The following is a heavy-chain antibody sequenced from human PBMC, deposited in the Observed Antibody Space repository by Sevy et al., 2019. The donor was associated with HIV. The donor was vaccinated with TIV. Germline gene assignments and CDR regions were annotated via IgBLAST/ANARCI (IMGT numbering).Heavy chain of an antibody. J-gene: IGHJ4*02. V-gene: IGHV3-15*01. CDR3: ASRHYYGSGSYPDS. CDR2: IKSKTDGGTI. D-gene: IGHD3-10*01. CDR1: GFTFSNAW. Sequence: GGSLRLSCAASGFTFSNAWMSWVRQAPGKGLECVGRIKSKTDGGTIDYAAPVKGRLSISRDDSKNKLYLQMNSLKIEDTAVYYCASRHYYGSGSYPDSWGQGILVTVSS.